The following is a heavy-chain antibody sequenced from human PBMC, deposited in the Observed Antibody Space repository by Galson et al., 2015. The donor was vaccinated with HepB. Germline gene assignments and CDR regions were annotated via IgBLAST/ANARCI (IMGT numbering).Heavy chain of an antibody. CDR3: ASLWRSSWYLDAFDI. Sequence: QSGAEVKKPGESLRISCKGSGYSFTSYWISWVRQMPGKGLEWMGRIDPSDSYTNYSPSFQGHVTISADKSISTAYLQWSSLKASDTAMYYCASLWRSSWYLDAFDIRGQGTMVTVSS. V-gene: IGHV5-10-1*01. J-gene: IGHJ3*02. D-gene: IGHD6-13*01. CDR2: IDPSDSYT. CDR1: GYSFTSYW.